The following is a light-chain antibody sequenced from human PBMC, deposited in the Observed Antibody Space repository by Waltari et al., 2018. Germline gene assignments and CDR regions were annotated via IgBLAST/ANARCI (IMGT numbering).Light chain of an antibody. CDR2: EAS. CDR3: QNHERLPAT. J-gene: IGKJ1*01. V-gene: IGKV3-20*01. CDR1: QSLGKY. Sequence: ELLLTQSPGTLSLSPGERATLSCRASQSLGKYLVWYQQKPGQAPRLLMYEASRRATGIPDRFSGSGSGTDFSLTISRLEPEDFAVYYCQNHERLPATFGQGTKVEIK.